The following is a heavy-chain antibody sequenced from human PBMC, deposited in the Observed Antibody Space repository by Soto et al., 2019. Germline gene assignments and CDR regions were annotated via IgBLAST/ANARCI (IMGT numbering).Heavy chain of an antibody. J-gene: IGHJ4*02. CDR3: ARDLYYYDSSGTPPSFDY. CDR1: GFTFSSYA. CDR2: ISYDGSNK. D-gene: IGHD3-22*01. V-gene: IGHV3-30-3*01. Sequence: GGSLRLSCAASGFTFSSYAMHWVRQAPGKGLEWVAVISYDGSNKYYADSVKGRFTISRDNSKNTLYLQMNSLRAEDTAVYYCARDLYYYDSSGTPPSFDYWGQGTLVTVSS.